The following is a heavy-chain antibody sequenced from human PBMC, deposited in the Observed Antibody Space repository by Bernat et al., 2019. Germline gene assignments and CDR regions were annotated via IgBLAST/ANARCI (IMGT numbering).Heavy chain of an antibody. CDR3: ARAGSGLGSRREYYFDY. Sequence: QVQLQQWGAGLLKPSETLSLTCAVYGGSFSGYYWSWIRQPPGKGLEWIGEINHSGSTNYNPSLKSRVTISVDTSKNQFSLKLSSVTAADTAVYYCARAGSGLGSRREYYFDYWGQGTLVTVSS. J-gene: IGHJ4*02. CDR1: GGSFSGYY. CDR2: INHSGST. D-gene: IGHD3-10*01. V-gene: IGHV4-34*01.